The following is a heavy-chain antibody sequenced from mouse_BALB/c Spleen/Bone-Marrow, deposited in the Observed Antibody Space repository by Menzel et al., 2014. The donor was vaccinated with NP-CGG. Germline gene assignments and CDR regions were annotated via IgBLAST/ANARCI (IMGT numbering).Heavy chain of an antibody. CDR2: IDHANGYT. V-gene: IGHV14-3*02. J-gene: IGHJ2*01. Sequence: EVKLVESGAELVKPGASVKLSCTASGFNIKDTYMHWVKQRPEQGLEWIGRIDHANGYTKYDPKFQGKATITADTSPNTDGPQLSSLTSEDTAVYYCARSEYWGQGTTLTVSS. CDR1: GFNIKDTY. CDR3: ARSEY.